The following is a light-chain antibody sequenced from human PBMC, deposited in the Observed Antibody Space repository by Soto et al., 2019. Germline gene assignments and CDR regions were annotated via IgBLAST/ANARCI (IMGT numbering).Light chain of an antibody. CDR3: QQYNDWWT. J-gene: IGKJ1*01. CDR2: GAL. V-gene: IGKV3-15*01. CDR1: QSVDSN. Sequence: EIVLTQSPATLSVSAGEGATLSCRASQSVDSNVAWYQLKPGQAPRLLIHGALSRATGVLVRFSGSGFGTEFTLTITRLQSEDFAVYYCQQYNDWWTFGPGTKVEIK.